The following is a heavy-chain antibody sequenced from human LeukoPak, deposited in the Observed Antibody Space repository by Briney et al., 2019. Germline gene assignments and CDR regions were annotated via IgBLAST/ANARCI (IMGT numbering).Heavy chain of an antibody. CDR2: IYSGGGT. CDR1: GFIVSDNY. Sequence: GGSLRLSCAASGFIVSDNYMSWVRQAPGKGLEWVSVIYSGGGTYYSHSVKGRFTISRDNSKNTLYLQMNTLRVEDTAVYYCVRDEGFHGSGSNWGPGTLVTVSS. J-gene: IGHJ4*02. D-gene: IGHD3-10*01. CDR3: VRDEGFHGSGSN. V-gene: IGHV3-66*01.